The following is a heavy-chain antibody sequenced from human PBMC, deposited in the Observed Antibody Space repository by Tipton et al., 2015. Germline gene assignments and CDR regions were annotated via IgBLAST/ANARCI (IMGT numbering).Heavy chain of an antibody. V-gene: IGHV3-30*18. D-gene: IGHD5-18*01. CDR3: AKPRTAMVPIFDA. CDR2: ISYEGSKI. J-gene: IGHJ4*02. CDR1: GFTFTSFG. Sequence: SLRLSCAASGFTFTSFGMHWVRQAPGKGLEWVAFISYEGSKIDYADSVKGRFTISRDNSNNTLYLQMNSLRPEDTALYYCAKPRTAMVPIFDAWGQGILVTVSS.